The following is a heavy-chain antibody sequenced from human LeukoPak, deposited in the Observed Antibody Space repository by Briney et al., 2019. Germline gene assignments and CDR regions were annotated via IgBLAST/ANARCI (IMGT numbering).Heavy chain of an antibody. Sequence: GGSLRLSCAASGFTFSSYWMSWVRQAPGKGLEWVANIKQDGSGKYYVDSVKGRFTISRDNAKNSLYLQMNSLRAEDTAVYYCARDPVQMTTVTTVSYYYMDVWGKGTTVTVSS. CDR3: ARDPVQMTTVTTVSYYYMDV. CDR2: IKQDGSGK. V-gene: IGHV3-7*01. D-gene: IGHD4-11*01. J-gene: IGHJ6*03. CDR1: GFTFSSYW.